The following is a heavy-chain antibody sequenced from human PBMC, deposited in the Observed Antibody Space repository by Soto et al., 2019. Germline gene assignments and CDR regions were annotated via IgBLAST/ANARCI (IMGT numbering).Heavy chain of an antibody. J-gene: IGHJ4*02. CDR1: GGSVTSGNYY. Sequence: SDTLSITCTVSGGSVTSGNYYWSWIRQPPGKGLEWIGHIYYSGSTNYNPSLKSRVTISVDASKNQFSLKLSSVTAADTAIYYCARGPVVTPFVDYWGQGTLVTVSS. CDR3: ARGPVVTPFVDY. D-gene: IGHD2-21*02. CDR2: IYYSGST. V-gene: IGHV4-61*01.